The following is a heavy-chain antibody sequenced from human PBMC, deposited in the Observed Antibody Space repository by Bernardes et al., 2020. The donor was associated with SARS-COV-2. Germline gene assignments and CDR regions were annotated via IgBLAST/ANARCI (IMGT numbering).Heavy chain of an antibody. D-gene: IGHD6-6*01. J-gene: IGHJ4*02. CDR1: GYTFTSYG. CDR2: ISAYNGNT. CDR3: ARDWGYSSSSGYFDY. V-gene: IGHV1-18*01. Sequence: ASVKVSCKASGYTFTSYGISWVRQAPGQGLEWMGWISAYNGNTNYAQKLQGRVTMTTDTSTSTAYMELRSLRSDDTAVYYCARDWGYSSSSGYFDYWGLGTLVTVSS.